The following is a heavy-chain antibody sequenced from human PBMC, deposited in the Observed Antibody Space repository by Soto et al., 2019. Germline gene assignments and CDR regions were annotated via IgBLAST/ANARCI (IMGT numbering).Heavy chain of an antibody. CDR1: GGSISSGGYY. Sequence: PSETLSLTCSVSGGSISSGGYYWSWIRQPPGKGLEWIAYIYNSGSTYYNPSLKSRITMSVDTSKNQFSLKLSSVTAADTAVYYCASYPGDNEGNWFDPWGQGTLVTVSS. D-gene: IGHD4-17*01. CDR3: ASYPGDNEGNWFDP. CDR2: IYNSGST. V-gene: IGHV4-30-4*01. J-gene: IGHJ5*02.